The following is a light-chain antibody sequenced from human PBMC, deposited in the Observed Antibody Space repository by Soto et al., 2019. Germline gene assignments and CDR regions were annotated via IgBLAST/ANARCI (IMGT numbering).Light chain of an antibody. J-gene: IGLJ1*01. V-gene: IGLV2-11*01. CDR3: CSYAGSSFV. Sequence: QSVLTQPRSVSGSPGQSVTISCTGTSSDVGGYNYVSWYQQHPGKAPKLMIYDVSKRPSGVPDRFSGSKSGNTAPLTISGLQAEDEADYYCCSYAGSSFVFGTGTKVTVL. CDR2: DVS. CDR1: SSDVGGYNY.